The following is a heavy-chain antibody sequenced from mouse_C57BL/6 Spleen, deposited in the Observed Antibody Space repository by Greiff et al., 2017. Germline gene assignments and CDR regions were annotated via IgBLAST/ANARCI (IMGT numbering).Heavy chain of an antibody. J-gene: IGHJ4*01. D-gene: IGHD2-4*01. V-gene: IGHV5-9-1*02. CDR2: ISSGGDYI. CDR1: GFTFSSYA. Sequence: EVKLQESGEGLVKPGGSLKLSCAASGFTFSSYAMSWVRQTPEKRLEWVAYISSGGDYIYYADTVKGRFTISRDNARNTLYLQMSSLKSEDTAMYYCTRADDYDGMDYWGQGTSVTVSS. CDR3: TRADDYDGMDY.